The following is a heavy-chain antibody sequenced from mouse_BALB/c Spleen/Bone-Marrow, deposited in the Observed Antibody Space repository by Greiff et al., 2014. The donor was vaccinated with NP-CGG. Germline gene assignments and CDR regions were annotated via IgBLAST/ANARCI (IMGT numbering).Heavy chain of an antibody. J-gene: IGHJ2*01. CDR1: GFSLSSYG. CDR2: IWSGGST. CDR3: ARNHRGYYFDY. V-gene: IGHV2-2*02. D-gene: IGHD3-1*01. Sequence: VMLVESGPGLVQPSQSLSITCTVSGFSLSSYGVHRVRQSPGKGLEWLGEIWSGGSTDYNAAFISRLTISKDNSKSQVFFKMTSLQANDTAIYYCARNHRGYYFDYWGQGTTLTVSS.